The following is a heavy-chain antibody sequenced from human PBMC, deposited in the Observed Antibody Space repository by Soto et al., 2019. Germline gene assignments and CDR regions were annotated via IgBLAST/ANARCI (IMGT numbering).Heavy chain of an antibody. CDR3: ARDGSSSWGN. CDR2: ISAYNGNT. J-gene: IGHJ4*02. CDR1: GYTFTSYG. Sequence: QVQRVKFGAEVKKPGASVKVSGKAFGYTFTSYGISWVRQAPGQGLEWMGWISAYNGNTNNAQKLQGRVTMPPDTSTSTAYMELRSLRSDDTAVYYCARDGSSSWGNWGQGTLVTVSS. V-gene: IGHV1-18*01. D-gene: IGHD6-13*01.